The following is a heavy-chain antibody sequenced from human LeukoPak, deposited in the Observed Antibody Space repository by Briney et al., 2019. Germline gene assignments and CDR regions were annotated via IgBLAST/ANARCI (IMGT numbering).Heavy chain of an antibody. D-gene: IGHD2-15*01. CDR1: GGTITSYY. Sequence: SETLSLTCTVSGGTITSYYWSWIRQPPGKGLEWIGYIYHNSGTTNYNPSLKSRVSISVDTSKNQFSLKLSSVTAADTAVYYNAQIATYSPGYSQHWGQGTLVTVSS. J-gene: IGHJ1*01. CDR3: AQIATYSPGYSQH. V-gene: IGHV4-59*01. CDR2: IYHNSGTT.